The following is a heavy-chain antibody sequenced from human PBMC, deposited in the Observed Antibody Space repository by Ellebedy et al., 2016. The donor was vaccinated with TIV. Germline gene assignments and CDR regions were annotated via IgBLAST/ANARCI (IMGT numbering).Heavy chain of an antibody. D-gene: IGHD6-6*01. CDR3: AKDLLAVRGYYFDY. J-gene: IGHJ4*02. V-gene: IGHV1-58*02. Sequence: AASVKVSCKASGFTFTSSAMQWVRQARGQRLEWIGWIVVGSGNTNYAQKFQERVTITRDMSTSTAYMELSSLRAEDTAVYYCAKDLLAVRGYYFDYWGQGTLVTVSS. CDR1: GFTFTSSA. CDR2: IVVGSGNT.